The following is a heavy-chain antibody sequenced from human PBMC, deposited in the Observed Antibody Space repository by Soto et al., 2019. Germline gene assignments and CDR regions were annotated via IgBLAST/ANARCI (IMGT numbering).Heavy chain of an antibody. V-gene: IGHV4-4*02. J-gene: IGHJ4*02. D-gene: IGHD3-16*01. CDR2: IDRSGIT. Sequence: QVYLQESGPGLVEPSGTLSLTCAVSGGSISSERWWTWVRQPPGKGLEWVGEIDRSGITNCNPSLKSRVAMSVDKSRDQFSLQLTSVTAADAALYYCARGGDFTLDQWGRGILVTVSS. CDR1: GGSISSERW. CDR3: ARGGDFTLDQ.